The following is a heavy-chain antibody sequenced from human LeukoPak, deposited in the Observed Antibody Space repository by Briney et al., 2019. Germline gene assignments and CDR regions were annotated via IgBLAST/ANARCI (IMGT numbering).Heavy chain of an antibody. J-gene: IGHJ5*02. CDR1: GGSISSSNW. Sequence: SGTLSLTCVVSGGSISSSNWWSWVRQPPGKGLEWIAEIYHTGSTNYNPSLESRVTISIDKSKNQFSLNLSSVTAADTAVYYCARDRPSLGYCSGGSCYRDWFDPWGQGTLVTVSS. CDR2: IYHTGST. V-gene: IGHV4-4*02. CDR3: ARDRPSLGYCSGGSCYRDWFDP. D-gene: IGHD2-15*01.